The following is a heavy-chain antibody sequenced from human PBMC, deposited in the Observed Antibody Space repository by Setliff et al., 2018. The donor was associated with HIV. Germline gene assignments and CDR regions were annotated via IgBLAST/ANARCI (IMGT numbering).Heavy chain of an antibody. V-gene: IGHV1-46*01. CDR3: ARDHCSSSGCYEYSYYGMDV. J-gene: IGHJ6*02. CDR1: GYTFTSYY. CDR2: INPSGGST. D-gene: IGHD2-2*01. Sequence: ASVKVSCKASGYTFTSYYMHGVRQAPGQGLEWMGIINPSGGSTSYAQKFQGRVTMTRDTSISTAYMEVSRLRSDDTAVYYCARDHCSSSGCYEYSYYGMDVWGQGTTVTVSS.